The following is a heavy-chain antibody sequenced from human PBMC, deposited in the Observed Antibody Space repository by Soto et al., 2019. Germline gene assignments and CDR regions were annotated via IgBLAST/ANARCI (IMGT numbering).Heavy chain of an antibody. D-gene: IGHD6-13*01. V-gene: IGHV1-69*13. J-gene: IGHJ5*02. CDR2: IIPIFGTA. CDR3: ASIDRSSWYSWFDP. CDR1: GGTFSSYA. Sequence: GASVKVSCKASGGTFSSYAISWVRQAPGQGLEWMGGIIPIFGTANYAQKFQGRVTITADESTSTAYMELSSLRSEDTAVYYCASIDRSSWYSWFDPWGQGTLVTVSS.